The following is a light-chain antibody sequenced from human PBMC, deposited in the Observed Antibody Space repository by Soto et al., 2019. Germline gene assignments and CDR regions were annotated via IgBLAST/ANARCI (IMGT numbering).Light chain of an antibody. V-gene: IGLV2-14*01. Sequence: QSALTQPASVSGSRGQSITISCTGTSTDVGDSNHVSWYQHHPGKAPKLIIYEVSYRPSGVSNRFSGSKSAYTASLTISGLQAEDEADYYCNSQTTSGIRVFGTGTKLTVL. J-gene: IGLJ1*01. CDR1: STDVGDSNH. CDR3: NSQTTSGIRV. CDR2: EVS.